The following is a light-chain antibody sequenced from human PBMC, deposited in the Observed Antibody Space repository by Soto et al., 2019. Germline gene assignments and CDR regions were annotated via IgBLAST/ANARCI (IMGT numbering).Light chain of an antibody. CDR1: QRINIY. Sequence: DIQRTQSPSSLSTSVGDRVTITCRASQRINIYLNWYRQKPGKAPELLIYSASNLQSGVPSRFSGSGSGTDFTLTISSLQPEDFATYYCQQSFSTPTFGQGTRLEI. V-gene: IGKV1-39*01. CDR3: QQSFSTPT. CDR2: SAS. J-gene: IGKJ5*01.